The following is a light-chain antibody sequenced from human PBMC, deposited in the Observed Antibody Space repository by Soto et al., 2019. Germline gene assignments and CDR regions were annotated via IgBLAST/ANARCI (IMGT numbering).Light chain of an antibody. CDR2: EAS. CDR1: SSDVGSYNL. J-gene: IGLJ2*01. Sequence: QSVLTQPASVSGSPGQSITISCTGTSSDVGSYNLVSWYQQHPGKAPKLMIYEASKRPSGVSNRFSGSKSGNTASLTISGLQAEDEADYFCSSYAGVSTFVLFGGGTKATVL. CDR3: SSYAGVSTFVL. V-gene: IGLV2-23*02.